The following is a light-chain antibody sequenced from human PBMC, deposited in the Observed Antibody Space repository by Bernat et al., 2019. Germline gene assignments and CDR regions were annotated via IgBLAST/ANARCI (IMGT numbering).Light chain of an antibody. J-gene: IGLJ3*02. Sequence: QSALTQPRSVSGSPGQSITISCTGTSSDVGGYNYVSWYQQHPGKAPKLMIYDVSNRPSGVSNRFSGSKSGNTASLTISGLQAEEEADYYCSSYTSSSTRVFGGGTKLTVL. V-gene: IGLV2-14*01. CDR2: DVS. CDR1: SSDVGGYNY. CDR3: SSYTSSSTRV.